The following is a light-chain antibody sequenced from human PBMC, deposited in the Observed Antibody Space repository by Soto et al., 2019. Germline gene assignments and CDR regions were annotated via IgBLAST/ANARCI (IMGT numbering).Light chain of an antibody. CDR1: QSVSSSY. Sequence: PGESVTLSCMASQSVSSSYLTWYQQKPGQAPSLLIYGASTRATSIPARFSGSGSGTDFTLTISSLLPEDFAVYYCQQDCNLPPTFGQGSKVEVK. J-gene: IGKJ1*01. CDR3: QQDCNLPPT. CDR2: GAS. V-gene: IGKV3D-7*01.